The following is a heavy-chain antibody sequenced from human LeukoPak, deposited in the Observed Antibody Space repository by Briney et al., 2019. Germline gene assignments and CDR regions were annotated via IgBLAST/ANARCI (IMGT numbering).Heavy chain of an antibody. CDR1: GGSFSVNY. V-gene: IGHV4-34*01. J-gene: IGHJ3*02. Sequence: KSSETLSLTCAVFGGSFSVNYWSWVRQSPGKGLEWIGEINHSGSTNYNPSLKSRVTISIGTSKNQFSLKLSSVTAADTAVYYCATGLRVNRAFDIWGQGTTVTVSS. CDR2: INHSGST. CDR3: ATGLRVNRAFDI. D-gene: IGHD3-22*01.